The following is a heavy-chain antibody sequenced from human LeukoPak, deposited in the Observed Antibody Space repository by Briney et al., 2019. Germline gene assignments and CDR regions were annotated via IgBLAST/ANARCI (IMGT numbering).Heavy chain of an antibody. V-gene: IGHV1-69*06. CDR3: ARVVGLTGYSSSWYSGYYYYMDV. CDR1: GYTFTAYY. Sequence: SVKVSCKASGYTFTAYYLHWVRQAPGQGLEWMGGIIPIFGTTNYAQKFQDRVTITADKSTSTAYMELSSLRSEDTAVYYCARVVGLTGYSSSWYSGYYYYMDVWGKGTTVTVSS. CDR2: IIPIFGTT. J-gene: IGHJ6*03. D-gene: IGHD6-13*01.